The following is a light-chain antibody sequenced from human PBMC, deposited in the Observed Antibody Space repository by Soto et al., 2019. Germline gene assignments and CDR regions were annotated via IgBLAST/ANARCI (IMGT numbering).Light chain of an antibody. Sequence: QSALTQPASVSGSPGQSITISCTGTSSDVGGYNYVSWYQQHPGKAPKLMIYDVSNRPSGVSNRFSGSKSGNTASLTISGLQAEDEADYYCSSYTSSSTLFGGETKLTVL. CDR2: DVS. V-gene: IGLV2-14*01. CDR3: SSYTSSSTL. CDR1: SSDVGGYNY. J-gene: IGLJ2*01.